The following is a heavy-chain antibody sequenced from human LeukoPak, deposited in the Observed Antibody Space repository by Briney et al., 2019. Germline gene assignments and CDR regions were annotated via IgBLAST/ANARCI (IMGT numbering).Heavy chain of an antibody. CDR1: GFTFSGYA. CDR2: ITGSGDYT. V-gene: IGHV3-23*01. J-gene: IGHJ4*02. D-gene: IGHD3-22*01. Sequence: GGSLRLSCAASGFTFSGYAMTWVRQAPGKGLEWVSSITGSGDYTYYIDSVKGRFTISRDNSKNILYLQMNSLRGEDTALYYCARDGLYYDGSAHVYYFDYWGQGTLVAVSS. CDR3: ARDGLYYDGSAHVYYFDY.